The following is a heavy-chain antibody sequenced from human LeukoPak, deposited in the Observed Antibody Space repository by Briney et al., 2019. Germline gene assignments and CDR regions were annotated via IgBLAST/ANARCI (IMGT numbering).Heavy chain of an antibody. J-gene: IGHJ3*02. CDR3: AKSYDRDALDI. V-gene: IGHV1-46*01. D-gene: IGHD3-16*01. CDR1: GYTFTSYY. Sequence: GASVKVSCKASGYTFTSYYMHWVRQAPGQGLQWMGIINPSGGSTSYAQKFQGRVTMTRDMSTSTVYMELSSLRSEDTAVYYCAKSYDRDALDIWGQGTMVTVSS. CDR2: INPSGGST.